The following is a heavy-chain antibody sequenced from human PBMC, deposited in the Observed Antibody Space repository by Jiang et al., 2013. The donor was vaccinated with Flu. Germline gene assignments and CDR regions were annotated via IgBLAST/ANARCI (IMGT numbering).Heavy chain of an antibody. Sequence: SLKSRVTMAVDTSKKQFSLKLNSVTAADTAVYYCAREYRAAVTYYYYGMDVWGQGTTVTVSS. D-gene: IGHD5-18*01. CDR3: AREYRAAVTYYYYGMDV. V-gene: IGHV4-4*06. J-gene: IGHJ6*02.